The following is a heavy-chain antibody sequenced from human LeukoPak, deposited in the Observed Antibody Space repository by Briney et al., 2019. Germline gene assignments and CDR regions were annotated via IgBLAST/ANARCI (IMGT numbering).Heavy chain of an antibody. J-gene: IGHJ4*02. CDR1: GGSISSGDYS. Sequence: SQTLSLTCAVSGGSISSGDYSWTWIRQPPGKGLEWIGYIFHGGSTNHNPSLKSRVTISVDRSKNQFSLKLSSVTAADTAVYYCARASVAASGYYFDYWGQGTPVTVSS. CDR2: IFHGGST. V-gene: IGHV4-30-2*01. D-gene: IGHD6-19*01. CDR3: ARASVAASGYYFDY.